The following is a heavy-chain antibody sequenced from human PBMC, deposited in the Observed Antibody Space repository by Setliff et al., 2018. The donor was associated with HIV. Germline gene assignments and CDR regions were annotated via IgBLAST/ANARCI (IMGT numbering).Heavy chain of an antibody. D-gene: IGHD6-6*01. CDR2: INHSGST. CDR3: ASRGGSSRGYYYGMDV. J-gene: IGHJ6*02. Sequence: SETLSLTCAVYGGSFSGYYWSWIRQPPGKGLEWIGEINHSGSTNYNPSLKSRVTISVDTSKNQFSLKLSSVTAADTAVYYCASRGGSSRGYYYGMDVWGQGTTVTVSS. V-gene: IGHV4-34*01. CDR1: GGSFSGYY.